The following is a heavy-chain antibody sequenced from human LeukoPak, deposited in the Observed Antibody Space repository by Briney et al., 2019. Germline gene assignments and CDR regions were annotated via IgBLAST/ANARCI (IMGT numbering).Heavy chain of an antibody. D-gene: IGHD1-26*01. V-gene: IGHV1-46*01. CDR2: INPSGGST. J-gene: IGHJ4*02. Sequence: ASVKVSCKASGYTFTSYYMHWVRQAPGQGLEWMGIINPSGGSTSYAQKFQGRVTMTRDMSTSTVYMELSSLRSEDTAVYYCATVVESRRELPGGYFDYWGQGTLVTVSS. CDR3: ATVVESRRELPGGYFDY. CDR1: GYTFTSYY.